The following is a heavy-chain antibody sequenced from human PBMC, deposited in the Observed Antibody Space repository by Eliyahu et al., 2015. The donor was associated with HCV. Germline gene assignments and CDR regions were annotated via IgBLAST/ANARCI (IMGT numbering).Heavy chain of an antibody. Sequence: EVKKPGSSVKVSCKASGGTFSSYAISWVRQAPGQGLEWMGGIIPIFGTANYAQKFQGRVTITADESHEPTQLGAGRPRSEGPGVYYCAEGNFWSGYRNYWGQGTLVTVSS. CDR3: AEGNFWSGYRNY. CDR1: GGTFSSYA. CDR2: IIPIFGTA. D-gene: IGHD3-3*01. V-gene: IGHV1-69*01. J-gene: IGHJ4*02.